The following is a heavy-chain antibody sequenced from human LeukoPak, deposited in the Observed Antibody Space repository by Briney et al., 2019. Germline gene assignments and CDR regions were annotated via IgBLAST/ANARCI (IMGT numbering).Heavy chain of an antibody. CDR2: VNQGGTEK. CDR1: GFTFSSYG. J-gene: IGHJ6*03. Sequence: GGSLRLSCAASGFTFSSYGMSWVRQAPGKGLEWVANVNQGGTEKFYVDSVKGRFTISRDNAENSLYLQMNSLRAEDTAVYYCVREHYFHHMDGWGEGTTVTVSS. V-gene: IGHV3-7*01. CDR3: VREHYFHHMDG.